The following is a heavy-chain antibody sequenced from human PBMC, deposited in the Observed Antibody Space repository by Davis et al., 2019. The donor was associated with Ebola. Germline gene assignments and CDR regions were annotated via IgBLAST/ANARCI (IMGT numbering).Heavy chain of an antibody. CDR1: GGSISNYY. CDR2: IYYTGGT. Sequence: MPGGSLRLSCTISGGSISNYYWTWIRQPPGKGLEWIGNIYYTGGTHSSPSLKSRVTFFIDTSKDEFSLKLTSVTAADTAVYYCARDHGGGLMDVWGQGTTVTVSS. D-gene: IGHD3-16*01. V-gene: IGHV4-59*01. CDR3: ARDHGGGLMDV. J-gene: IGHJ6*02.